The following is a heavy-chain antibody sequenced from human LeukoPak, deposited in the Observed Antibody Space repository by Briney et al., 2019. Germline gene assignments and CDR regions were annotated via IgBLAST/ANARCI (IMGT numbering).Heavy chain of an antibody. V-gene: IGHV3-48*04. CDR3: AKSSPSGSYSQFDY. CDR1: GFTFSSYS. D-gene: IGHD1-26*01. CDR2: ISSSSSTI. J-gene: IGHJ4*02. Sequence: PGGSLRLSCAASGFTFSSYSMNWVRQAPGKGLEWVSYISSSSSTIYYADSVKGRFTISRDNAKNSLYLQMNSLRAEDTAVYYCAKSSPSGSYSQFDYWGQGTLVTVSS.